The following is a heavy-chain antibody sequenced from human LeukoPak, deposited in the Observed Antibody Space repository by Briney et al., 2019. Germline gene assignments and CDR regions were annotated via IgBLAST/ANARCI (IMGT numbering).Heavy chain of an antibody. Sequence: SVTVSCKASGGTFSSYAISWVRQAPGQGLEWMGGIIPIFGTANYAQKFQGRVTITADKSTSTAYMELSSLRSEDTAVYYCARESPESGSNGGFDYWGQGTLVTVSS. V-gene: IGHV1-69*06. CDR3: ARESPESGSNGGFDY. CDR2: IIPIFGTA. D-gene: IGHD3-10*01. CDR1: GGTFSSYA. J-gene: IGHJ4*02.